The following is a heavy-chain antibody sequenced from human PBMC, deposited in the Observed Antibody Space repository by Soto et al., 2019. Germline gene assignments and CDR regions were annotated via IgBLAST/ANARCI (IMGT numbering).Heavy chain of an antibody. V-gene: IGHV3-30*18. Sequence: SLRLSCAASGFTFSSYGMHWVRQAPGKGLEWVAVISYDGSNKYYADSVKGRFTISRDNSKNTLYLQMNSLRAEDTAVYYCAKDLNLGYYDSSGYYPFDYWGQGTLVTVSS. CDR3: AKDLNLGYYDSSGYYPFDY. CDR2: ISYDGSNK. D-gene: IGHD3-22*01. CDR1: GFTFSSYG. J-gene: IGHJ4*02.